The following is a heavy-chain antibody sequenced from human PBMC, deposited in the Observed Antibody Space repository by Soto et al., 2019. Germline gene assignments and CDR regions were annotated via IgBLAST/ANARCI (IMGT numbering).Heavy chain of an antibody. J-gene: IGHJ4*02. CDR3: ARDMTTVTGWPIDY. D-gene: IGHD4-17*01. Sequence: QVQLVESGGGVVQPGRSLRLSCAASGFTFSSYAMHWVRQAPGKGLEWVAVISYDGSNKYYADSVKGRFTISRDNSKNTLYLQMNSLRAEDTAVYYCARDMTTVTGWPIDYWGQGTLVTVSS. V-gene: IGHV3-30-3*01. CDR2: ISYDGSNK. CDR1: GFTFSSYA.